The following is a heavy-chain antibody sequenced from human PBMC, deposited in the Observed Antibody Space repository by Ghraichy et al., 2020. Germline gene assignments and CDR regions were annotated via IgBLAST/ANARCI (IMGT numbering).Heavy chain of an antibody. V-gene: IGHV3-48*02. CDR1: GFSFSTYS. CDR2: ISSSSGTI. Sequence: GGSLRLSCAASGFSFSTYSMNWVRQAPGKGLEWVSYISSSSGTIYFADSVKGRFTISRDNAKNSLYLQMNSLRDEDTAVYYCARVVISGTTRYFDYWGQGTLVTVSA. CDR3: ARVVISGTTRYFDY. D-gene: IGHD1-7*01. J-gene: IGHJ4*02.